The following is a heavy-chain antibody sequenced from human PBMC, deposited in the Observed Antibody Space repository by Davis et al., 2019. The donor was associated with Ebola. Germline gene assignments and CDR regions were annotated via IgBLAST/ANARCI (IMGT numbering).Heavy chain of an antibody. Sequence: PGGSLRLSCAASGFTFSNYTMNWVRQAPGKGLEWVSYIGTRGEPTVYADSVKGRFTVSRDDANNSLSLLMNSLRDEDTAIYYCVRDYLFALDIWGQGTMVTVSS. CDR1: GFTFSNYT. V-gene: IGHV3-48*02. CDR2: IGTRGEPT. J-gene: IGHJ3*02. CDR3: VRDYLFALDI.